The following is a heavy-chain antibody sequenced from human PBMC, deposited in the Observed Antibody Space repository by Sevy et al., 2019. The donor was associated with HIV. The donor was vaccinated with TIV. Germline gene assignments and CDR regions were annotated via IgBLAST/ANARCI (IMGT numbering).Heavy chain of an antibody. Sequence: LLRQSQTLSLTCAISGDSVSSNSDAWNWIRQSPSRGLEWLGRTYYRSKWYNDYAVSVKSRITINPDTSKNQFSLQLNSVTPEDTAVYYCARGTTSWFDPWGQGTLVTVSS. CDR2: TYYRSKWYN. V-gene: IGHV6-1*01. J-gene: IGHJ5*02. D-gene: IGHD1-7*01. CDR1: GDSVSSNSDA. CDR3: ARGTTSWFDP.